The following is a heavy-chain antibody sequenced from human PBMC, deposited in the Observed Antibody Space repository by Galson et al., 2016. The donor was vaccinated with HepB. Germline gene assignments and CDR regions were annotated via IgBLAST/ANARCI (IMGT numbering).Heavy chain of an antibody. Sequence: HPGKGLEWIGCVYYSGSTYYNPSLESRATISVDTSENQFSLKLTSVTAADTAVYYCARGVSMVRGWLDPWGQGTRVTASS. D-gene: IGHD3-10*01. CDR2: VYYSGST. CDR3: ARGVSMVRGWLDP. J-gene: IGHJ5*02. V-gene: IGHV4-31*02.